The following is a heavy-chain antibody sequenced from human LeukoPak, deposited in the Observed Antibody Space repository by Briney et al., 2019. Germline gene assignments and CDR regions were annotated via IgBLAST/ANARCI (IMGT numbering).Heavy chain of an antibody. CDR2: IYTSGST. Sequence: SETLSLTCTVYGGSISSYYWSWIRQPAGKGLEWIGRIYTSGSTNYNPSLKSRVTMSVDTSKNQFSLKLSSVTAADTAVYYCARASPCGGSCYYYGMDVWGQGTTVTVSS. CDR3: ARASPCGGSCYYYGMDV. J-gene: IGHJ6*02. D-gene: IGHD2-15*01. CDR1: GGSISSYY. V-gene: IGHV4-4*07.